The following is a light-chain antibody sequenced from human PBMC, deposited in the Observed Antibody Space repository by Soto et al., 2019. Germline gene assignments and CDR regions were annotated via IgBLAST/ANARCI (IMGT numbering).Light chain of an antibody. Sequence: QSALTQPPSASGSPGQSVTISCTGTSSDVGGYNYVSWYQQHPGKAPKLIISEVSRRPSGVPERFSGSKSGNTASLTVSGLQADDEGHYYCSSYAGSNNFVFGTGTKVTVL. CDR1: SSDVGGYNY. V-gene: IGLV2-8*01. J-gene: IGLJ1*01. CDR2: EVS. CDR3: SSYAGSNNFV.